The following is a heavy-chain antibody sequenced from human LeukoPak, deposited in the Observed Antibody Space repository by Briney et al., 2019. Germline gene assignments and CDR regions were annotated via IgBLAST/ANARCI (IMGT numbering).Heavy chain of an antibody. CDR3: ARATWDPNYYYMDV. D-gene: IGHD1-26*01. Sequence: PGGSLRLSCAASGFTFSSYTMKWVRQAPGKGLEVVSSISTSSGYIYYADSVKGRFTISRDNAKNSLFLQMNSLRAEDTAVYFCARATWDPNYYYMDVWGKGTTVTISS. V-gene: IGHV3-21*01. J-gene: IGHJ6*03. CDR1: GFTFSSYT. CDR2: ISTSSGYI.